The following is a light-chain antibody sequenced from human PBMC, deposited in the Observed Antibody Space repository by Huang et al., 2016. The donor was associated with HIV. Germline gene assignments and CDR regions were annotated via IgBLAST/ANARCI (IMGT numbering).Light chain of an antibody. V-gene: IGKV3-15*01. J-gene: IGKJ1*01. CDR3: QQYNDWPLT. Sequence: EIVMTQSPATLSVSPGERVTLACRASQSLSSQLAWYQQKRGQAPRRLSDGVSTRAADIPARFSGRGSGTDFTLTINSRQSEDFATYYCQQYNDWPLTFGQGTEVEIK. CDR1: QSLSSQ. CDR2: GVS.